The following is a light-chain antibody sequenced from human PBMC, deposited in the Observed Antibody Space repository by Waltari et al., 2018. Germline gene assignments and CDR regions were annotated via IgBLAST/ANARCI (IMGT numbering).Light chain of an antibody. CDR3: AAWDDDLNGWV. CDR1: SANIGLNP. CDR2: TDN. V-gene: IGLV1-44*01. Sequence: QSVLTQPPSASGTPGQRVTISCSGGSANIGLNPVCWYQQVPGTAPKLLIFTDNQRPSGVPDRFSGSKSGSSASLAISGLQSEDEADYYCAAWDDDLNGWVFGGGTKVTVL. J-gene: IGLJ3*02.